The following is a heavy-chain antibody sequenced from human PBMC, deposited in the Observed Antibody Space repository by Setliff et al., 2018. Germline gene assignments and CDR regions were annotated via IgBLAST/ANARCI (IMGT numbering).Heavy chain of an antibody. V-gene: IGHV3-11*04. Sequence: GESLRLSCAASGFSFSYYYMSWVRQAPGKGLEWLSKISGDGITIYYADSVRGRFTISRDNAKDSLYLQMNSLRAEDTALYCCARDGVFYAMDVWGRGTTVTVSS. J-gene: IGHJ6*02. D-gene: IGHD3-10*01. CDR2: ISGDGITI. CDR1: GFSFSYYY. CDR3: ARDGVFYAMDV.